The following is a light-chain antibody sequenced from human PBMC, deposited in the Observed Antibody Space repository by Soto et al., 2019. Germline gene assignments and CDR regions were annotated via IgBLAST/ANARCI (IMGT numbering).Light chain of an antibody. Sequence: RVAIPCRASETISTWMDWYQQKPGKAPTLLVYDASTLQSGVASRFSGSGSGTEFTLIISSLQPDDSATYYCQQYTNTNNPWMLGQGTKVDIK. V-gene: IGKV1-5*01. CDR1: ETISTW. CDR2: DAS. CDR3: QQYTNTNNPWM. J-gene: IGKJ1*01.